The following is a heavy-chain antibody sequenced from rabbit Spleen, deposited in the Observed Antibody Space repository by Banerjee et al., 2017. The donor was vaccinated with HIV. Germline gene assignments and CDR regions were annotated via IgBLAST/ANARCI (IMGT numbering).Heavy chain of an antibody. D-gene: IGHD1-1*01. CDR3: ARDTSSSFSSYGMDL. Sequence: QSLEESGGDLVKPGASLTLTCTASGVSFSSSSYVCWVRQAPGKGLEWIACIDAGSSGFTYFATWAKGRFTCSKSSSTTVTLQMTRLTAADTATYFCARDTSSSFSSYGMDLWDQGTLVTVS. CDR1: GVSFSSSSY. CDR2: IDAGSSGFT. J-gene: IGHJ6*01. V-gene: IGHV1S40*01.